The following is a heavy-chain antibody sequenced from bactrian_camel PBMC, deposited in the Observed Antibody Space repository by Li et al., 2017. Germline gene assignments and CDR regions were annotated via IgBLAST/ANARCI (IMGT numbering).Heavy chain of an antibody. V-gene: IGHV3-3*01. CDR2: INNSGGTT. CDR3: AKSEASYGCRGGYCYAPFGY. Sequence: HVQLVESGGGSVQAGGSLRLSCSACGNTANRYCMGWFRQTPGKEREVVATINNSGGTTYSADSVRGRFVISLNSAKNTVYLQMNNLLPDDTAVYYCAKSEASYGCRGGYCYAPFGYWGQGTQVTVS. CDR1: GNTANRYC. J-gene: IGHJ6*01. D-gene: IGHD2*01.